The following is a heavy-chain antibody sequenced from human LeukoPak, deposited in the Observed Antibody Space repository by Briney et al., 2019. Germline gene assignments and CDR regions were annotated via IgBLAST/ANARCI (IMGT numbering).Heavy chain of an antibody. CDR2: IYYSGST. J-gene: IGHJ4*02. CDR1: GGSISSGGYY. CDR3: AREYSSGWYGG. D-gene: IGHD6-19*01. V-gene: IGHV4-31*03. Sequence: PSQTLSLTCTVSGGSISSGGYYWSWIRQHPGKGLEWIGYIYYSGSTYYNPSLKSRVTISVDTSKDQFSLKPSSVTAADTAVYYCAREYSSGWYGGWGQGTLVTVSS.